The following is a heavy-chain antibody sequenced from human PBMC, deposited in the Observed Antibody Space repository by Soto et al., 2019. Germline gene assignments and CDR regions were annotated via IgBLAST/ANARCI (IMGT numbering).Heavy chain of an antibody. D-gene: IGHD3-10*01. CDR2: IYYSGST. Sequence: SETLSLTCTVSGGSISSFYWSWIRQPPGKGLEWIGYIYYSGSTNYNPSLKSRVTISVDTSKNQFSLKLSSVTAADTAVYYCARAPYGRRPLPFQHWGQGTLVTVSS. V-gene: IGHV4-59*01. CDR1: GGSISSFY. J-gene: IGHJ1*01. CDR3: ARAPYGRRPLPFQH.